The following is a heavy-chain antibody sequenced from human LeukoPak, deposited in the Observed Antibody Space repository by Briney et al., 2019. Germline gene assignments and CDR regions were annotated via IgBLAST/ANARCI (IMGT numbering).Heavy chain of an antibody. CDR1: GDSISRDY. Sequence: SDTLSLTCTVSGDSISRDYWTWIRQPAGKGLEWIGRFYTSGNTDYNPSLESRVSISVDTSKNQFSLKLSSVTAADTAMYYCAHGGNSGSYSEHWGQGILVTVSS. D-gene: IGHD1-26*01. V-gene: IGHV4-4*07. J-gene: IGHJ4*02. CDR3: AHGGNSGSYSEH. CDR2: FYTSGNT.